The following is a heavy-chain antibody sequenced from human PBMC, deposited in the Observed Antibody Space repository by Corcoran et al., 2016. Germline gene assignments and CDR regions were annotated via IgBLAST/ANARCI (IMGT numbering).Heavy chain of an antibody. Sequence: QVQLVQSGAEVKKPGASVKVSCKASGYTFTSYGISWVRQAPGQGLEWMGWISAYNGNTNYAQKLQGRVTMTTDTSTSTAYMELRSLRSDDTAVYYCARDRPRGNYDSSGYSPDYWGQGTLVTVSS. CDR3: ARDRPRGNYDSSGYSPDY. CDR1: GYTFTSYG. CDR2: ISAYNGNT. J-gene: IGHJ4*02. D-gene: IGHD3-22*01. V-gene: IGHV1-18*01.